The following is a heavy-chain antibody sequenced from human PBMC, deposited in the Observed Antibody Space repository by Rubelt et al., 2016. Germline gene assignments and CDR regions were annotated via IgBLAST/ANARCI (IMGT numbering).Heavy chain of an antibody. V-gene: IGHV4-4*02. Sequence: QLQLQESGPGLVKPSETLSLTCAVSGGSISSSNWWSWVRQPPGKGLEWIGAIYHSGSTNYNPSLKGRVTISVDKSKNQFSLKLSSVTAADTAVYYCARATMVRGVITGFFWFDPWGQGTLVTVSS. J-gene: IGHJ5*02. CDR2: IYHSGST. CDR1: GGSISSSNW. D-gene: IGHD3-10*01. CDR3: ARATMVRGVITGFFWFDP.